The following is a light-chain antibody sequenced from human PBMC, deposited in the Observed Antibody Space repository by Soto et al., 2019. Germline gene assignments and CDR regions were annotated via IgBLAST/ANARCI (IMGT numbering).Light chain of an antibody. CDR1: QSINRH. CDR3: QQTYSSPVT. CDR2: AAS. J-gene: IGKJ1*01. V-gene: IGKV1-39*01. Sequence: DIQMTQSPSSLSASVGDGLTITCRASQSINRHLNWYQQKPGKAPKLLIYAASSLQSGVPSRFSGSVFGTVFTLTISILHPEDFATYYCQQTYSSPVTLGQGTKVDIK.